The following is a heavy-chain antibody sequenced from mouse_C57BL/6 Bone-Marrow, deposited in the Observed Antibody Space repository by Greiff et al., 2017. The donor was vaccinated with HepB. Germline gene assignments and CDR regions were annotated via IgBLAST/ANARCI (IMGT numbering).Heavy chain of an antibody. CDR1: GYSFTDYN. J-gene: IGHJ1*03. CDR3: ARNYGSSSSWYFDV. Sequence: VQLQQSGPELVKPGASVKISCKASGYSFTDYNMNWVKQSNGKSLEWIGVINPNYGTTSYNQKFKGKATLTVDQSSSTAYMQRNSLTSEDSAVYYCARNYGSSSSWYFDVWGTGTTVTVSS. CDR2: INPNYGTT. D-gene: IGHD1-1*01. V-gene: IGHV1-39*01.